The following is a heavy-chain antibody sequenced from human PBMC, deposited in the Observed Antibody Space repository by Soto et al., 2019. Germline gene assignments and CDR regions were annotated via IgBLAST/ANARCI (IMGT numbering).Heavy chain of an antibody. CDR1: GGTFSSYA. Sequence: SVKVSCKASGGTFSSYAISCVRQSPGQGLDWMGGIIPIFGTANYAQKFQGRVTITADESTSTAYMELSSLRSEDAAVYYCARYASRESNWFDPWGQGTLVTVSS. D-gene: IGHD6-13*01. J-gene: IGHJ5*02. CDR2: IIPIFGTA. V-gene: IGHV1-69*13. CDR3: ARYASRESNWFDP.